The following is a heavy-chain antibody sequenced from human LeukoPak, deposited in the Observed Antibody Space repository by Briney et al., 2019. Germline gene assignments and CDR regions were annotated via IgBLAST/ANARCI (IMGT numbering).Heavy chain of an antibody. D-gene: IGHD6-25*01. Sequence: GGSLRLSCAASGFTFSTFSMNWVRQAPGKGLELVSSISSSAGTLYYADSVKGRFTISRDNAKNSLFLQMNSLGAEDTAVYYCARGGFFSDCWGQGTLVTVSS. J-gene: IGHJ4*02. V-gene: IGHV3-48*01. CDR2: ISSSAGTL. CDR3: ARGGFFSDC. CDR1: GFTFSTFS.